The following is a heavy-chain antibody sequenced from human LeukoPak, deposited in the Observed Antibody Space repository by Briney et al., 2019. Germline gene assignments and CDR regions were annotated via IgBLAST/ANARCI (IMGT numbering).Heavy chain of an antibody. CDR1: GDSVSSNSAA. CDR2: TYYRSKWYN. Sequence: SQTLSLTCAISGDSVSSNSAAWTWSRQSPSRGLEWLGRTYYRSKWYNDYAVSVKSRITINPDTSKNQFSLQLNSMTPEDTAVYYCVGGNYWFDPWGQGTLVTVSS. D-gene: IGHD1-26*01. CDR3: VGGNYWFDP. V-gene: IGHV6-1*01. J-gene: IGHJ5*02.